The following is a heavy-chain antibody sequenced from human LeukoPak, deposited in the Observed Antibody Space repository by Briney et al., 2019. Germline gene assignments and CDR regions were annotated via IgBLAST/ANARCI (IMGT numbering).Heavy chain of an antibody. CDR2: INPNSGGT. V-gene: IGHV1-2*04. CDR3: ARAGVRGAPGAFDI. CDR1: GYTFTGYY. D-gene: IGHD3-10*01. J-gene: IGHJ3*02. Sequence: ASVKVSCKASGYTFTGYYMHWVRQAPGQGLEWMGWINPNSGGTNYAQKFQGWVTMTRDTSISTAYMELSRLRSDDTAVYYCARAGVRGAPGAFDIWGQGTMVTGSS.